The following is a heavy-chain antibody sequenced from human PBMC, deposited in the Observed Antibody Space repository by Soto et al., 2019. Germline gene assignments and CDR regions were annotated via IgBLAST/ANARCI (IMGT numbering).Heavy chain of an antibody. CDR1: GGSISSGGYS. CDR3: ARGVDCSGGSCFTFDY. V-gene: IGHV4-30-2*01. D-gene: IGHD2-15*01. J-gene: IGHJ4*02. Sequence: QLQLQESGSGLVKPSQTLSLTCAVSGGSISSGGYSWSWIRQPPGKGLAWIGYIYHSGSTYYNPSLKSRVTISVDRSKNQFSLKLSSVTAADTAVYYCARGVDCSGGSCFTFDYWGQGTLVTVSS. CDR2: IYHSGST.